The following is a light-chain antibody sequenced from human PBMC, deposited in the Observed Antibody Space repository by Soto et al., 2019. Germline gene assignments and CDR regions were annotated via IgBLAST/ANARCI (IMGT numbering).Light chain of an antibody. CDR2: WAS. V-gene: IGKV4-1*01. CDR3: QPYKSTPRT. CDR1: QSVLYSSNNKNY. Sequence: DIVMTQSPDSLAVSLGERATINCKSSQSVLYSSNNKNYLAWYQQKPGQPPKLLISWASTREPGVPDRFSGSGSGTDFTLTISGLQAEDVAAYYCQPYKSTPRTFGQGTKVEIK. J-gene: IGKJ1*01.